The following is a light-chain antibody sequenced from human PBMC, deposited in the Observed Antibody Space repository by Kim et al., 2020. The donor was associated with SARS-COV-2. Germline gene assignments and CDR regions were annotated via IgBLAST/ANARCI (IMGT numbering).Light chain of an antibody. CDR1: SSDVGGYNY. V-gene: IGLV2-11*01. J-gene: IGLJ3*02. Sequence: GQSVTVSCTGISSDVGGYNYVSWYQQHPGKAPKLMMYDGNKRPSGVPDRVSGSKSGNTATLTISGLQAEDEADYYCCSYAGSYTWVFGGGTQLTVL. CDR3: CSYAGSYTWV. CDR2: DGN.